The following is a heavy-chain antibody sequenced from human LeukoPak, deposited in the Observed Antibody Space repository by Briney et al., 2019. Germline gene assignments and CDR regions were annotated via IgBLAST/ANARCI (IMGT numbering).Heavy chain of an antibody. CDR3: ASVYCSSTSCPP. V-gene: IGHV3-21*01. D-gene: IGHD2-2*01. CDR2: ISSSSSYI. Sequence: KAGGSLRLSCAASGFTFSSYSMNWVRQAPGKGLEWVSSISSSSSYIYYADSVKGRFTISRDNAKNSLYLQMNSLRAEDTAVYYCASVYCSSTSCPPWGQGTLVTVSS. CDR1: GFTFSSYS. J-gene: IGHJ5*02.